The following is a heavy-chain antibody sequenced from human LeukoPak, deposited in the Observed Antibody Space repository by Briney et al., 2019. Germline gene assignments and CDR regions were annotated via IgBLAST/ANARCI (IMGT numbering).Heavy chain of an antibody. CDR2: VYYSGGT. CDR1: GDSISSSRYY. V-gene: IGHV4-39*01. D-gene: IGHD6-13*01. CDR3: AAAHYSSSWYYFDY. J-gene: IGHJ4*02. Sequence: SETLSLTCTVSGDSISSSRYYWGWIRQPPGKGLEWIGTVYYSGGTYYNPSLQSRVTISVDTSKNQFSLKLISVTAADTAVYYCAAAHYSSSWYYFDYWGQGTLVTVSS.